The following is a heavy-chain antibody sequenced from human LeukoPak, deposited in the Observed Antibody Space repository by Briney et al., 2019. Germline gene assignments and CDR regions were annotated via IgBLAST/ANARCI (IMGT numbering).Heavy chain of an antibody. D-gene: IGHD6-6*01. J-gene: IGHJ4*02. CDR2: ISGSGGST. CDR1: GFTFSSYA. Sequence: GGSLRLSCAASGFTFSSYAMSWVRQAPGKGLEWVSAISGSGGSTYYGDSVKGRFTISRDNSKTTLYLQMNSLRAEDTAVYYCAKDAYSSSQVQFDYWGQGTLVTVSS. V-gene: IGHV3-23*01. CDR3: AKDAYSSSQVQFDY.